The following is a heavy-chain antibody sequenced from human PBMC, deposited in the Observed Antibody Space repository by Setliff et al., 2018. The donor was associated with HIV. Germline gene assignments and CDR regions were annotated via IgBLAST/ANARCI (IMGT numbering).Heavy chain of an antibody. Sequence: PGGSLRLSCAASGFTFSTYWMSWVRQAPGKGLEWVANIKQDGSEKNYMDSVKRRFTISRDNAKKSLYLQMNSLRAEDTAVYYCARGEPTILVVPAAFFDYWGQGTLVTVSS. V-gene: IGHV3-7*02. D-gene: IGHD2-2*01. CDR2: IKQDGSEK. CDR1: GFTFSTYW. J-gene: IGHJ4*02. CDR3: ARGEPTILVVPAAFFDY.